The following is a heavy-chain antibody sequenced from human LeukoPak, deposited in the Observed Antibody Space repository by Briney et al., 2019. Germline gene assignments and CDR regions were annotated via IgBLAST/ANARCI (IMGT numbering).Heavy chain of an antibody. CDR2: IEQDESEK. V-gene: IGHV3-7*01. D-gene: IGHD6-19*01. J-gene: IGHJ6*03. CDR1: GFTFSSYW. Sequence: GGSLRLSCAASGFTFSSYWMSWVRQAPGKGLEWVANIEQDESEKYYVDSVKGRFTISRDNAKNSLYLQMNSLRAEDTAVYYCARDSLAVADSYYYYYMDVWGKGTTVTISS. CDR3: ARDSLAVADSYYYYYMDV.